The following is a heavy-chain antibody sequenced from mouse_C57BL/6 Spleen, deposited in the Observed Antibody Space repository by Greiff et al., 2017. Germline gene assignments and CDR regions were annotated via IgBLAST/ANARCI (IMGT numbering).Heavy chain of an antibody. Sequence: VQLKESGGGLVKPGGSLKLSCAASGFTFSDYGMHWVRQAPEKGLEWVAYISSGSSTIYYADTVKGRFTISRDNAKNTLFLQMTSLRAEDTAMYYCARGPFDYWGQGTTLTVSS. J-gene: IGHJ2*01. CDR1: GFTFSDYG. CDR2: ISSGSSTI. V-gene: IGHV5-17*01. CDR3: ARGPFDY.